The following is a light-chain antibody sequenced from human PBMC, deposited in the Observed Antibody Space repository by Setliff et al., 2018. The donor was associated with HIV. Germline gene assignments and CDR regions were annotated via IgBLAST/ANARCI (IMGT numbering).Light chain of an antibody. CDR2: DVS. J-gene: IGLJ1*01. Sequence: QSALTQPASVSGSPGQAITISCTGTHSDVGGYNSVSWYQQLPGKAPKLIIYDVSERPSGVSNRFSGSKSANTASLTISGLQAEDEADYYCSSYTSSSTYVFGTGTKV. V-gene: IGLV2-14*01. CDR3: SSYTSSSTYV. CDR1: HSDVGGYNS.